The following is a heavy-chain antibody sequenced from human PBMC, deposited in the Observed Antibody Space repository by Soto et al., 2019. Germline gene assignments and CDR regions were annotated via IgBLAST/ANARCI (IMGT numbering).Heavy chain of an antibody. CDR3: AKATMTLVVIRLDS. CDR2: ISGRGGST. J-gene: IGHJ4*02. Sequence: GGSLRLSCAASGFTFSNYAMNWVRQAPGEGLEWVSTISGRGGSTYYADSVKGRFTISRDNSKNILCLQMNSLRAEDTAVYYCAKATMTLVVIRLDSWGQGTLVTVS. V-gene: IGHV3-23*01. D-gene: IGHD3-22*01. CDR1: GFTFSNYA.